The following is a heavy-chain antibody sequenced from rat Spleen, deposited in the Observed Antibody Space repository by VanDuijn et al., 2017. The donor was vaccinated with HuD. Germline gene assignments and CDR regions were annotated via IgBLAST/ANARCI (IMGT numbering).Heavy chain of an antibody. CDR2: ISYDGSST. Sequence: EVQLVESGGGLVQPGRSMKLSCAASGFTFSNYDMAWVRQAPKKGLEWVATISYDGSSTNYRDSVKGRFTISRDNAKSTLYLQMDSLRSEDTATYYCARIAINYPAKSPFDYWGQGVMVTVSS. V-gene: IGHV5-7*01. CDR3: ARIAINYPAKSPFDY. CDR1: GFTFSNYD. J-gene: IGHJ2*01. D-gene: IGHD1-4*01.